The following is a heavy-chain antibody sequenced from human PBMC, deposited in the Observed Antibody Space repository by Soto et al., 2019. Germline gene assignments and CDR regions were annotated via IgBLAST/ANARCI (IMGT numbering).Heavy chain of an antibody. Sequence: PSETLSLTCTVSGGSISSGDYYWSWIRQPPGKGLEWIGYIYYSGSTYYNPSLKSRVTISVDTSKNQFSLKLSSVTAADTAVYYCAREGDSSGYWVAYWGQGTLVTVCS. D-gene: IGHD3-22*01. CDR1: GGSISSGDYY. J-gene: IGHJ4*02. V-gene: IGHV4-30-4*01. CDR2: IYYSGST. CDR3: AREGDSSGYWVAY.